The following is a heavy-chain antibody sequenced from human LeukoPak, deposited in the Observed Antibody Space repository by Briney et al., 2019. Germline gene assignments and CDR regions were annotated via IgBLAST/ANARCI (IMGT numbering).Heavy chain of an antibody. J-gene: IGHJ4*02. CDR3: ARYSGTLRAFDY. CDR2: ISKDGGDS. V-gene: IGHV3-23*01. CDR1: GCTFSHYA. Sequence: GGSLRLSCAASGCTFSHYAVSWVRRAPGKGPEGGSAISKDGGDSYYAAPVKGRFAISRDNAKNSLYLQMNSLRAEDTAVYYCARYSGTLRAFDYWGQGTLVTVSS. D-gene: IGHD1-26*01.